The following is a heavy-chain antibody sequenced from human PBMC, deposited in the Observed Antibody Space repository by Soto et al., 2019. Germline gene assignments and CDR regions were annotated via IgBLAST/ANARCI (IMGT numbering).Heavy chain of an antibody. CDR2: ISAYNGNT. CDR3: ARFSGGSYNTYYFYYGMDV. D-gene: IGHD2-15*01. J-gene: IGHJ6*02. Sequence: ASVKVSCKASGYPFTSYGISWVRQAPGQGLDWMGWISAYNGNTKYAQDLQGRVTMTTDTSTSTAYMELRSLRSDDTAMYYCARFSGGSYNTYYFYYGMDVWGQGTTVTVSS. CDR1: GYPFTSYG. V-gene: IGHV1-18*04.